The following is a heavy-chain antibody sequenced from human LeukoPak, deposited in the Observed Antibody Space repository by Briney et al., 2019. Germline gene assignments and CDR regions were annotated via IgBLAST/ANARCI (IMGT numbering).Heavy chain of an antibody. Sequence: SVKVSCKASGGTFSSYAISWVRQAPGQGLEWMGGIIPIFGTANYAQKFQGRVTMTRDTSTSAVYMELSSLRSEDTAVYYCARELTGIQNNWFDPWGQGTLVTVSS. CDR1: GGTFSSYA. CDR3: ARELTGIQNNWFDP. D-gene: IGHD5-18*01. V-gene: IGHV1-69*05. CDR2: IIPIFGTA. J-gene: IGHJ5*02.